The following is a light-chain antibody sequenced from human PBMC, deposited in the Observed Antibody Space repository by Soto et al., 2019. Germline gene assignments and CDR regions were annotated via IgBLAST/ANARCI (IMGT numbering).Light chain of an antibody. J-gene: IGKJ1*01. CDR2: GAS. CDR1: QSVSNNY. CDR3: QQYGDSPWT. V-gene: IGKV3-20*01. Sequence: EIVLTQSPGTLSLSAGERATLXXRSSQSVSNNYLAWYQQKPGQAPRXXIYGASSRATGIPDRFSGSGAGTDFTLTISRLEPEDFAVYYCQQYGDSPWTFGQGTKVDI.